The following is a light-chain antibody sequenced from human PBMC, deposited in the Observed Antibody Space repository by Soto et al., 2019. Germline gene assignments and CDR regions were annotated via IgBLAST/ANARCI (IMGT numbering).Light chain of an antibody. V-gene: IGLV2-23*01. Sequence: QSVLTQPASVSGSPGQSITISCTGTSSDIGIYNLVSWYQHHPGKAPKLMIYEGTKRPSGISNRFSGSKPGNTASLTISGLQAEDEANYYCCSYAGSRTYVFGTGTKVTVL. CDR2: EGT. CDR3: CSYAGSRTYV. J-gene: IGLJ1*01. CDR1: SSDIGIYNL.